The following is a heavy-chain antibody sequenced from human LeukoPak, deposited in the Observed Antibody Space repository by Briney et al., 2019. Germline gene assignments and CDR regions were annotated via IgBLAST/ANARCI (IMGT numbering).Heavy chain of an antibody. J-gene: IGHJ6*04. CDR3: ARVMKGRELHTNDV. Sequence: GGSLRLSCAASGFTVSSNYMSWVRQAPGKGLEWVSVIYSGGSTYYADSVKGRFTISRDNSKNTLYLQMNSLRAEDTAVYYCARVMKGRELHTNDVWGKGTTVTISS. D-gene: IGHD1-26*01. CDR1: GFTVSSNY. CDR2: IYSGGST. V-gene: IGHV3-66*01.